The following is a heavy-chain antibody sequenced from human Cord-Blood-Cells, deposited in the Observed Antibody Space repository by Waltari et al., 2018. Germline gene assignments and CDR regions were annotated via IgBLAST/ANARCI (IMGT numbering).Heavy chain of an antibody. Sequence: QVQLVQFGSELKTTGASVKVSCKASGYTFTSYDMNLLLQAPAPGLEWMGWINTNTGNPTYAQGFTGRFVFSLDTSVSTAYLQISSLKAEDTAVYYCAQGCSSTSCPMPHFDYWGQGTLVTVSS. J-gene: IGHJ4*02. D-gene: IGHD2-2*01. CDR2: INTNTGNP. CDR1: GYTFTSYD. CDR3: AQGCSSTSCPMPHFDY. V-gene: IGHV7-4-1*02.